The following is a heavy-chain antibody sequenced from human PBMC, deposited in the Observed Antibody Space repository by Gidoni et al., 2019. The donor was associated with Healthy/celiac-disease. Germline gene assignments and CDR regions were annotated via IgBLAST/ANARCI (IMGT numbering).Heavy chain of an antibody. V-gene: IGHV4-34*01. CDR3: ARAHRIRWPTYYFDY. D-gene: IGHD1-1*01. J-gene: IGHJ4*02. Sequence: QVQLQQWGAGLLKPSETLSLTCAVYGGSFSGYYWSWIRQPPGKGLEWIGEINHSGSTNYNPSLKSRVTISVDTSKNQFSLKLSSVTAADTAVYYCARAHRIRWPTYYFDYWGQGTLVTVSS. CDR2: INHSGST. CDR1: GGSFSGYY.